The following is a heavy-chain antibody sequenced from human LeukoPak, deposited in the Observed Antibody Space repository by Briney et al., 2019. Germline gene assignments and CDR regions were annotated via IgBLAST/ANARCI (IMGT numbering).Heavy chain of an antibody. D-gene: IGHD3-9*01. Sequence: GGSLRLSCAASGFTFSSCAMSWVRQAPGKGLEWVSAISGSGGSTYYADSVKGRFTISRDNSKNTLYLQMNSLRAEDTAVYYCAKGRYDILTGFLRFRGQGTLVTVSS. CDR1: GFTFSSCA. CDR2: ISGSGGST. CDR3: AKGRYDILTGFLRF. J-gene: IGHJ4*02. V-gene: IGHV3-23*01.